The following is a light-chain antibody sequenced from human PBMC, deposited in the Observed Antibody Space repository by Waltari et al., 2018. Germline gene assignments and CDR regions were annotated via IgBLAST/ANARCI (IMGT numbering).Light chain of an antibody. CDR2: EAT. CDR3: CSYAGSYTWV. CDR1: SSDVGGYNY. V-gene: IGLV2-11*01. Sequence: QSALTQPRSVSGSPGQSVTISCTGTSSDVGGYNYVSWYQQHPGKAPKLMIYEATKRPSGVPDRFPGSKSGNTASLTISGLQAEDEADYYCCSYAGSYTWVFGGGTKVTVL. J-gene: IGLJ3*02.